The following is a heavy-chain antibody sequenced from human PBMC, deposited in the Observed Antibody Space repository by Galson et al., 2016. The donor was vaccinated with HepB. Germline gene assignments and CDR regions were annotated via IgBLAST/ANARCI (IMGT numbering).Heavy chain of an antibody. D-gene: IGHD1-26*01. CDR1: GFSFSNYW. J-gene: IGHJ1*01. CDR2: IFSGENR. CDR3: ARDGTQKSFQD. Sequence: SLRLSCAASGFSFSNYWMHWVRQASGKGLVWVSRIFSGENRAYADSVKGRFTISRDTSRDTVSLQMNSLRAEDTAVYYCARDGTQKSFQDWGQGTLVTVSS. V-gene: IGHV3-74*01.